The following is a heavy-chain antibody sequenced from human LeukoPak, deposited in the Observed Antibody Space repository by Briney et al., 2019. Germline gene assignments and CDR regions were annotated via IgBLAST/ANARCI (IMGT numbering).Heavy chain of an antibody. CDR2: ISGSGGST. J-gene: IGHJ4*02. V-gene: IGHV3-23*01. CDR1: GFTFKSYA. CDR3: AKVAVDTAMLTVLLITTYFDY. Sequence: PGVTLRLSCAASGFTFKSYAMSWVRQAPGKGLEWVSTISGSGGSTHYADFVKGRFTISRDNSKNTLYLQMNSLRADDTAAYYCAKVAVDTAMLTVLLITTYFDYWGQGTLVTVSS. D-gene: IGHD5-18*01.